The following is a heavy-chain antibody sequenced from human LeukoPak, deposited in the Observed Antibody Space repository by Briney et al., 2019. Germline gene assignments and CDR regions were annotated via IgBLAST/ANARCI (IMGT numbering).Heavy chain of an antibody. V-gene: IGHV4-61*01. CDR1: GYSITSGYY. J-gene: IGHJ4*02. CDR2: IYYSGST. Sequence: SETLSLTCTVSGYSITSGYYWGWIRQLPGKGLEWIGYIYYSGSTNYNPSLKSRVTISVDTSKSQFSLKLSSVTAADTAVYYCARVAPPSSFDYWGQGTLVTVSS. CDR3: ARVAPPSSFDY.